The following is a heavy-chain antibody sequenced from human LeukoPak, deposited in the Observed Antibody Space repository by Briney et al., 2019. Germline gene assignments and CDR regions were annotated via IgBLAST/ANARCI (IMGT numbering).Heavy chain of an antibody. J-gene: IGHJ4*02. Sequence: ASVKVSYKASGYAFTSYGISWVRQAPGQGLEWMGWISAYNGNTNYAQKLQGRVTLSTDTSTSTAYMELRSLTSDDTAVYYCARGNYSGKYWGRYYFDYWGQGTLVTVSS. D-gene: IGHD1-26*01. CDR1: GYAFTSYG. CDR2: ISAYNGNT. V-gene: IGHV1-18*01. CDR3: ARGNYSGKYWGRYYFDY.